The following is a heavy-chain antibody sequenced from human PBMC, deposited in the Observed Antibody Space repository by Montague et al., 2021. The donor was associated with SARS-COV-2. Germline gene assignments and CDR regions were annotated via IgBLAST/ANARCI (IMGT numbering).Heavy chain of an antibody. CDR2: NYHSGTT. D-gene: IGHD4/OR15-4a*01. CDR1: GGSMSGSNW. J-gene: IGHJ4*02. CDR3: ARVNKVDYYFEY. V-gene: IGHV4-4*02. Sequence: SETLSLTCAVAGGSMSGSNWWCWLRPSPVKGLEWIEDNYHSGTTXSNPSLKSRATISIDNYKNQSSLKLSSVTAADTAVYFCARVNKVDYYFEYWGQGTLVTVSS.